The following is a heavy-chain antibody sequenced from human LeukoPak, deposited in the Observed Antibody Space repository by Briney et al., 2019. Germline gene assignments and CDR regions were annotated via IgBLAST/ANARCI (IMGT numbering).Heavy chain of an antibody. CDR3: ARGLKRTIFGVVFPRRYNWFDP. Sequence: ASVKVSCKASGYTFTSYDINWVRQATGQGLEWMGWMNPNSGNTGYAQKFQGRVTMTRNTSISTAYMELSSLRSEDTAVYYCARGLKRTIFGVVFPRRYNWFDPWGQGTLVTVSS. CDR1: GYTFTSYD. J-gene: IGHJ5*02. CDR2: MNPNSGNT. V-gene: IGHV1-8*01. D-gene: IGHD3-3*01.